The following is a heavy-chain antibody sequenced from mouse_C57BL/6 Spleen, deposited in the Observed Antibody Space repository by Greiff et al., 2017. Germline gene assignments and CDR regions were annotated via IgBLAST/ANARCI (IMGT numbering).Heavy chain of an antibody. CDR2: IDPSDSDT. CDR1: GYTFTSYW. D-gene: IGHD2-4*01. Sequence: QVQLQQPGAELVRPGSSVKLSCKASGYTFTSYWMPWVKQRPIQGLELIGNIDPSDSDTHYNHTFKDKATLTVDKSSSTAYMQLSSLTSEDSAVYYCAGYDYDDSFAYRGQGTLVTVSA. CDR3: AGYDYDDSFAY. J-gene: IGHJ3*01. V-gene: IGHV1-52*01.